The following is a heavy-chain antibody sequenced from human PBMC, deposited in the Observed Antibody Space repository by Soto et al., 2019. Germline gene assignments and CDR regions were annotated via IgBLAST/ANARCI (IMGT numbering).Heavy chain of an antibody. J-gene: IGHJ3*02. CDR3: ARAGSSGLDAFDI. V-gene: IGHV1-2*06. D-gene: IGHD6-19*01. Sequence: ASVKVSCKASGYIFTDYYMHWVRQAPGQGLGWMGRINPNSGGTNYAQRFQGRVTMTRDTSISTAYMELSRLRSDDTAVYYCARAGSSGLDAFDIWGQGTMVTVSS. CDR1: GYIFTDYY. CDR2: INPNSGGT.